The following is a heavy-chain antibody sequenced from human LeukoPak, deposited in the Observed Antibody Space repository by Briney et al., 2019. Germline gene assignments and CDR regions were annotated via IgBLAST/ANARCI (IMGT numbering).Heavy chain of an antibody. Sequence: PGRSLRLSCAASGFTFSSYGMHWVRQAPGKGLEWVAVISYDGSNKYYADSVKGRFTISRDNSKNTLYLQMNSLRAEDTAVYYCANDLRGVMGAHDAFDIWGQGTVVTVSS. CDR2: ISYDGSNK. D-gene: IGHD3-10*01. J-gene: IGHJ3*02. V-gene: IGHV3-30*18. CDR1: GFTFSSYG. CDR3: ANDLRGVMGAHDAFDI.